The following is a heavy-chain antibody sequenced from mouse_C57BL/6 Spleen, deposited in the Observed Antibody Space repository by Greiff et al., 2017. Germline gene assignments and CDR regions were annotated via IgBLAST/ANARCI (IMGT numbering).Heavy chain of an antibody. J-gene: IGHJ2*01. CDR3: AREITTVVFDY. V-gene: IGHV1-53*01. CDR1: GYTFTSYW. D-gene: IGHD1-1*01. CDR2: INPSNGGT. Sequence: QVQLQQPGTELVKPGASVKLSCKASGYTFTSYWMHWVKPRPGQGLEWIGNINPSNGGTNYNEKFKSKATLTVDKSSSTAYMQLSSLTSEDSAVDYCAREITTVVFDYWGQGTTLTVSS.